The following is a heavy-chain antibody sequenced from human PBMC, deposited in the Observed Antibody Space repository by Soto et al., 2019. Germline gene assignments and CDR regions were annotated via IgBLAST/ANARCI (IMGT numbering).Heavy chain of an antibody. CDR2: INHSGST. CDR3: ARGNSSGYDFDY. V-gene: IGHV4-34*01. J-gene: IGHJ4*02. Sequence: SSETLSLTCAVYGGSFSGYYWSWIRQPPGKGLEWIGEINHSGSTNYNPSLKSRVTISVDTSKNQFSLKLSSVTAADTAVYYCARGNSSGYDFDYWGQGTLVTVSS. CDR1: GGSFSGYY. D-gene: IGHD5-12*01.